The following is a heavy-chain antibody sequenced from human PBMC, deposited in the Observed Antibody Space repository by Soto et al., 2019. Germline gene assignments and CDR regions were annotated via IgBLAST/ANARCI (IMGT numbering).Heavy chain of an antibody. D-gene: IGHD6-6*01. Sequence: QVQLVESGGGVVQPGRSLRLSCAASGFTFSNYAMHWVRQAPGKGLEWVALFSFDGSTKYYADSVKGRFTISRDNSENTLYLQMNSLRAEDTAVYYCARDRSSSDAFDIWGQGTMVTVSS. CDR1: GFTFSNYA. V-gene: IGHV3-30-3*01. CDR2: FSFDGSTK. J-gene: IGHJ3*02. CDR3: ARDRSSSDAFDI.